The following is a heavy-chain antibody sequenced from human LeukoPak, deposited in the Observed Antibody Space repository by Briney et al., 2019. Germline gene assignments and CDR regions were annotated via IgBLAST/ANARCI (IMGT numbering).Heavy chain of an antibody. CDR2: ISAYNGNT. CDR1: GYTFTSYG. CDR3: ARDDNLAKNTMIQGY. V-gene: IGHV1-18*01. Sequence: ASVKVSCKASGYTFTSYGISWMRQAPGQGLEWMGWISAYNGNTKYAQKLQGRVTMTTDTSTSTAYMELRSLRSDDTAVYYCARDDNLAKNTMIQGYWGQGTLVTVSS. D-gene: IGHD3-22*01. J-gene: IGHJ4*02.